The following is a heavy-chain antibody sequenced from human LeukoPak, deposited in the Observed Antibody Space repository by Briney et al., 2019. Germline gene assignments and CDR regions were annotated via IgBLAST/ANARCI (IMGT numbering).Heavy chain of an antibody. D-gene: IGHD5-18*01. Sequence: QAGGSLRLSCAASGFTFSSYGMHWVRQAPGKGLEWVAFIRCDGSNKYYADSVKGRFTISRDNSKNTLYLQMNSLRAEDTAVYYCAKERDTAMVTIDYWGQGTLVTVSS. CDR3: AKERDTAMVTIDY. CDR1: GFTFSSYG. V-gene: IGHV3-30*02. J-gene: IGHJ4*02. CDR2: IRCDGSNK.